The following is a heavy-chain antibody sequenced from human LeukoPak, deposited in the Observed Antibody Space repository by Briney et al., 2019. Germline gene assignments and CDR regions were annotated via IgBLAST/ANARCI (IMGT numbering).Heavy chain of an antibody. CDR1: ALTFSSYG. V-gene: IGHV3-30*02. CDR2: IRYDGSNK. Sequence: GGSLRLSCSAAALTFSSYGMHWVRQAPGNGLEWVAFIRYDGSNKYYADSVKGRFTISRDNSKNTLYLQMNSLRAEDTAVYYCAKDFSRDGYYFDYWGQGTLVTVSS. J-gene: IGHJ4*02. CDR3: AKDFSRDGYYFDY. D-gene: IGHD5-24*01.